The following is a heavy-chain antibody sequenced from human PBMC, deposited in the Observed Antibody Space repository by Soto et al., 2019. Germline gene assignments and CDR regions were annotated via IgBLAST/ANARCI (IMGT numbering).Heavy chain of an antibody. D-gene: IGHD5-12*01. CDR2: ISPFNGNT. CDR3: AREREIVATMGQGYYYYGMDV. CDR1: GYPFTHYG. V-gene: IGHV1-18*01. J-gene: IGHJ6*02. Sequence: GASVKVSCKSSGYPFTHYGITWIRQAPGQGLEWMGWISPFNGNTNYAQKFQGWVTMTRDTSISTAYMELSRLRSDDTAVYYCAREREIVATMGQGYYYYGMDVWGQGTTVTVSS.